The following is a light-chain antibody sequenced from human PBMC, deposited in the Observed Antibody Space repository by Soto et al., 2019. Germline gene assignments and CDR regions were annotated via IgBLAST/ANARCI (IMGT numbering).Light chain of an antibody. V-gene: IGKV3-15*01. CDR1: QSVSSN. Sequence: ELVMTQSPAPLSVSPRERASLSCRASQSVSSNLAWYQQKPGQAPRLLIYGASTRATGVPARFSGSGSGTEFTLTISSRQSADFAGYYCQQYNNWPWTFGQGTKVDIK. J-gene: IGKJ1*01. CDR2: GAS. CDR3: QQYNNWPWT.